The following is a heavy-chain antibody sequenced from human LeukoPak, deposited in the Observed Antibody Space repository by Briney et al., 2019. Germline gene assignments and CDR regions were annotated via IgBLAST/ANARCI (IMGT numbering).Heavy chain of an antibody. CDR2: IIPIFGTA. CDR3: ARPAGTYYYDSSGYYFVY. Sequence: SVKVSCKASGGTFSSYAIGWVRQAPGQGLEWMGGIIPIFGTANYAQKFQGRVTITTDESTSTAYMELSSLRSEDTAVYYCARPAGTYYYDSSGYYFVYWGQGTLVTVSS. J-gene: IGHJ4*02. CDR1: GGTFSSYA. D-gene: IGHD3-22*01. V-gene: IGHV1-69*05.